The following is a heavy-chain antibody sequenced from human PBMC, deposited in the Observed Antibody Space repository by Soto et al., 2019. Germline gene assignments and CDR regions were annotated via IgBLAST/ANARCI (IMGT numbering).Heavy chain of an antibody. D-gene: IGHD3-16*01. CDR1: GGSVSNDNFY. Sequence: SETLSLTCTVSGGSVSNDNFYWSWIRQPPGRGLEWIGYVHSSGITNYNPSLKRRVTISVDTSRNQFSLRLSSVTAADTAVYYCARGLTMGQLPSHFDHWGQGTLVTVSS. V-gene: IGHV4-61*01. J-gene: IGHJ5*02. CDR2: VHSSGIT. CDR3: ARGLTMGQLPSHFDH.